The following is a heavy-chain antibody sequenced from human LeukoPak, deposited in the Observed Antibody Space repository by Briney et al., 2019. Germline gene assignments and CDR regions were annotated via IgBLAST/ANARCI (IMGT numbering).Heavy chain of an antibody. CDR2: ISFDGSNK. J-gene: IGHJ2*01. V-gene: IGHV3-30*04. CDR1: GFTFTNYA. Sequence: GSPRLSCAASGFTFTNYARHWVRQAPGRGLEWVAVISFDGSNKYYGDSVKGRFTISRDNSKNTLYLQMNSLRAEDTAVYYCARDYTLFPHWYFALWGRGTLVTVSS. CDR3: ARDYTLFPHWYFAL. D-gene: IGHD2-2*02.